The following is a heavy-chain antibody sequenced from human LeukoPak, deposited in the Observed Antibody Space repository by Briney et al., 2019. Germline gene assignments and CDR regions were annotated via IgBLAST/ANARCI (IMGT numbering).Heavy chain of an antibody. V-gene: IGHV1-46*01. CDR2: INPSGGST. CDR3: ARGEYGRPRTFDY. J-gene: IGHJ4*02. D-gene: IGHD3-10*01. CDR1: GYTFISYY. Sequence: GASVKVSCKASGYTFISYYMHWVRQAPGQGLEWMGIINPSGGSTNFAQKFQGRVTMTGDTSTSTVYMELSSLTSEDTAVYYRARGEYGRPRTFDYWGQGTLVIVSS.